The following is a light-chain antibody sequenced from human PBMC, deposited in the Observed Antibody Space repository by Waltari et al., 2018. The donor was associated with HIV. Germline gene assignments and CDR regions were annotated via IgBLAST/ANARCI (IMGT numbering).Light chain of an antibody. V-gene: IGLV1-47*01. CDR3: VGWDSSLSGYV. Sequence: QSVLTQPPSASGTPGQRVTIFCSGSSSHIEHDNLYLYQQLTGAAPRLLIYEDTQRPSGVPDRFTGSKSGTSASLAISGLRSEDEADYYCVGWDSSLSGYVFGSGTKVTVL. J-gene: IGLJ1*01. CDR1: SSHIEHDN. CDR2: EDT.